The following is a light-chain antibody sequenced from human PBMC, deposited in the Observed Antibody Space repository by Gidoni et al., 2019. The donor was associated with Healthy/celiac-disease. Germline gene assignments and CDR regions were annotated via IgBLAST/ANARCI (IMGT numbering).Light chain of an antibody. CDR1: QCVLYSSNNKNY. Sequence: DIVMTQSPDSLAVSLCERATINCKSSQCVLYSSNNKNYLAWYQQKPGQPPKLLIYWASTRESGVPDRFSGSGSGTDFTLTISSLQAEDVAVYYCQQYYSTPVTFGQGTKLEIK. V-gene: IGKV4-1*01. CDR3: QQYYSTPVT. CDR2: WAS. J-gene: IGKJ2*01.